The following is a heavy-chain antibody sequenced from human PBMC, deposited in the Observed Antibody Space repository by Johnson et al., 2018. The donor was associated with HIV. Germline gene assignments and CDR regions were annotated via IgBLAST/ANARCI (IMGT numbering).Heavy chain of an antibody. Sequence: QVQLVESGGGLVQPGRSLRLSCAASGFTFSSYAMHWVRQAPGKGLDWVAVISYDGSNKYYADSVKGRFTISRDNSKNTLYLQMNSLRAEDTAVYFCARDRRYYDSSGYYHDAFDIWGQGTMVTVSS. J-gene: IGHJ3*02. CDR1: GFTFSSYA. CDR3: ARDRRYYDSSGYYHDAFDI. V-gene: IGHV3-30*14. D-gene: IGHD3-22*01. CDR2: ISYDGSNK.